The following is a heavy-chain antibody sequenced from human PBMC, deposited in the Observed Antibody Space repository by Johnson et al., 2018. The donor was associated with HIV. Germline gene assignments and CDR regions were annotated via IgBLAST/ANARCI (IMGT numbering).Heavy chain of an antibody. Sequence: QVLLVESGGGVVQPGGSLRLSCAASGLTFSSYGMHWVRQAPGKGLEWVAFIRYDGSNKYYADSVKGRFTISRDNSKNTLYLQMNSLRAEDTAVYYCASQGAPAFDIWGQGTMVTVSS. CDR2: IRYDGSNK. J-gene: IGHJ3*02. V-gene: IGHV3-30*02. CDR3: ASQGAPAFDI. CDR1: GLTFSSYG.